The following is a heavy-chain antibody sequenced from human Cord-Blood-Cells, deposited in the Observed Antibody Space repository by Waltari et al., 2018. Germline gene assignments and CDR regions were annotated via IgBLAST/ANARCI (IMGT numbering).Heavy chain of an antibody. CDR3: ARGDFWSGYYFDY. CDR1: GYTFTSYA. Sequence: QVQLVQSGAEVKKPGASGKVSCKAYGYTFTSYAINWVRQATGQGLEWMGWMNPNSGNTGYAQKFQGRVTMTRNTSISTAYMELSSLRSEDTAVYYCARGDFWSGYYFDYWGQGTLVTVSS. V-gene: IGHV1-8*01. J-gene: IGHJ4*02. CDR2: MNPNSGNT. D-gene: IGHD3-3*01.